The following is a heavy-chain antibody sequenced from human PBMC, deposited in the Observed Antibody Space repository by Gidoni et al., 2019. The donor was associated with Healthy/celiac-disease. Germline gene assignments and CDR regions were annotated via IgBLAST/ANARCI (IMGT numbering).Heavy chain of an antibody. CDR2: ILYSGIT. CDR1: GGPISGYY. D-gene: IGHD3-10*01. CDR3: ARVTMVRGVIGGGFDY. J-gene: IGHJ4*02. Sequence: QVQLQESGPGLVKPSETLYLTCTVSGGPISGYYWSLIRQPPVTGLEWIGYILYSGITNYHPSLKRRVTISVDTSKNQFSLKFSSVTSADTAVYYCARVTMVRGVIGGGFDYWGQGTLVTVSS. V-gene: IGHV4-59*08.